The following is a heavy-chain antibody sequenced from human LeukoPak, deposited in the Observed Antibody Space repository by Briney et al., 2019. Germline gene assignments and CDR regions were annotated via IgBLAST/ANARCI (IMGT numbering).Heavy chain of an antibody. CDR2: ISSSSSYI. D-gene: IGHD6-19*01. V-gene: IGHV3-21*01. CDR1: GFTFSSYS. J-gene: IGHJ4*02. CDR3: ASSSGWAPGRDY. Sequence: GGSLRLSCAASGFTFSSYSMNWVRQAPGRGLEWVSSISSSSSYIYYADSVKGRFTISRDNAKNSLYLQMNSLRAEDTAVYYCASSSGWAPGRDYWGQGTLVTVSS.